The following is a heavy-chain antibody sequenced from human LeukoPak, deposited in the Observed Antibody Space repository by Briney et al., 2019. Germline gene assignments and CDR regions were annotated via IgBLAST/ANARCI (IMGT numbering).Heavy chain of an antibody. CDR2: IYYSGST. Sequence: PSETLSLTCTVSGGSISSSVYYWGWIRQPPGKGLEWIGSIYYSGSTYYNPSLKSRVTIFVDTSKNQLSLKLSSVTAADTAVYYCARSNPQGYCGGDCFDYWGQGTLVTVSS. V-gene: IGHV4-39*01. J-gene: IGHJ4*02. D-gene: IGHD2-21*01. CDR1: GGSISSSVYY. CDR3: ARSNPQGYCGGDCFDY.